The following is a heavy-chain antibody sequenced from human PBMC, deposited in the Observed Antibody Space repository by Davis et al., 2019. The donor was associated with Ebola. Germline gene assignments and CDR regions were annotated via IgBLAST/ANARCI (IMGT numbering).Heavy chain of an antibody. J-gene: IGHJ6*02. D-gene: IGHD3-9*01. Sequence: GESLKISCSASGFTFDTYDMHWVRQAPGRGLEWVAIIRYDASNQWYADSVKGRFTISRDKSTLYLRMSNLRPEDTAVYYCARWDYDVMIYGMDVWGQGTTVIVSS. CDR3: ARWDYDVMIYGMDV. V-gene: IGHV3-30*02. CDR1: GFTFDTYD. CDR2: IRYDASNQ.